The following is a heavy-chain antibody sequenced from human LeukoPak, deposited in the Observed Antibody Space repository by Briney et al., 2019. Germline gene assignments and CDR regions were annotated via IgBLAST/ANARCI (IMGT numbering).Heavy chain of an antibody. CDR2: ISSSSTYI. J-gene: IGHJ3*02. CDR3: ARDQFYDYVWGSNALDI. Sequence: PGGSLRLSCAASGFTFSGYSMNWVRQAPGKGLEWVSSISSSSTYIYYADSVKGRFTISRDNAKDSLYLQMNSLRGEDTAVYYCARDQFYDYVWGSNALDIWGQGTMVTVSS. V-gene: IGHV3-21*01. D-gene: IGHD3-16*01. CDR1: GFTFSGYS.